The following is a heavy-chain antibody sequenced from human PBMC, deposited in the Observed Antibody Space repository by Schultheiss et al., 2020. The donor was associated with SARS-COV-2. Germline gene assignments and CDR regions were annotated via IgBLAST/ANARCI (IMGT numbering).Heavy chain of an antibody. V-gene: IGHV1-2*04. Sequence: ASVKVSCKASGYTFTSYGISWVRQAPGQGLEWMGWINPNSGGTNYAQKFQGWVTMTRDTSISTAYMELSSLRSEDTAVYYCAADSGANDASDIWGQGTMVTVSS. CDR3: AADSGANDASDI. D-gene: IGHD3-10*01. J-gene: IGHJ3*02. CDR1: GYTFTSYG. CDR2: INPNSGGT.